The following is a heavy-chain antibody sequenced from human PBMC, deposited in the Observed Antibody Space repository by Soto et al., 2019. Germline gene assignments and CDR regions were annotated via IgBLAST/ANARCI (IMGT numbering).Heavy chain of an antibody. V-gene: IGHV3-33*01. D-gene: IGHD2-2*03. CDR1: GFTFRSYG. J-gene: IGHJ4*02. CDR2: IWYDGSNK. Sequence: GGSLRLSCAASGFTFRSYGMHWVRQAPGKGLEWVAVIWYDGSNKYYSDSVKGRFTISRDNSQNTLYLQMNTLRAEDTAVYYCARDGYCTSTSCSAGEDYWGQGTLVTVSS. CDR3: ARDGYCTSTSCSAGEDY.